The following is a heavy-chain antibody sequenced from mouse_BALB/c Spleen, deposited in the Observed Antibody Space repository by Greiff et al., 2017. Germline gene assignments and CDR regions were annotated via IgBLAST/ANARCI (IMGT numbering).Heavy chain of an antibody. CDR3: ARWVYDWFAY. Sequence: QVQLKESGAELARPGASVKMSCKASGYTFTSYTMHWVKQRPGQGLEWIGYINPSSGYTNYNQKFKDKATLTADKSSSTAYMQLSSLTSEDSAVYYCARWVYDWFAYWGQGTLVTVSA. CDR1: GYTFTSYT. D-gene: IGHD2-12*01. J-gene: IGHJ3*01. V-gene: IGHV1-4*01. CDR2: INPSSGYT.